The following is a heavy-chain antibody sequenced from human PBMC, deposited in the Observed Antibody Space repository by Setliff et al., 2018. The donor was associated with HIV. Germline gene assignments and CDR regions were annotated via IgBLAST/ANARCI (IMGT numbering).Heavy chain of an antibody. J-gene: IGHJ5*02. CDR2: INPSGGST. CDR3: ARDRFCSRGSCYEPNWFDP. D-gene: IGHD2-15*01. CDR1: GYTFTSYY. Sequence: ASVKVSCKASGYTFTSYYMHWVRQAPGQGLEWMGIINPSGGSTSYAQKFQGRVTMTRDTSTSTVYMELSSLRSEDSAVYYCARDRFCSRGSCYEPNWFDPWGQGTLVTVSS. V-gene: IGHV1-46*01.